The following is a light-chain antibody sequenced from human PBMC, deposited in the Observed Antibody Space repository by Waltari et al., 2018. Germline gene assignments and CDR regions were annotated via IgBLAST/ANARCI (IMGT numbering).Light chain of an antibody. Sequence: QSALSQPASVSGSPGQSITISCTGARSDVGGFNYVSWYQQNPGNAPKLLIFEATKRPSGVSIRFSGSTSGNTASLTISGLQAEDEADYYCSSYASSNFLVFGGGTKVTVL. J-gene: IGLJ3*02. CDR1: RSDVGGFNY. CDR3: SSYASSNFLV. CDR2: EAT. V-gene: IGLV2-14*01.